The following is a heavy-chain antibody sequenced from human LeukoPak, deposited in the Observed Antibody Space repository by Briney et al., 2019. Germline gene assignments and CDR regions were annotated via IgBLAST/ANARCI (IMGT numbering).Heavy chain of an antibody. CDR3: ARQSSSGWYARGAFDY. D-gene: IGHD6-19*01. V-gene: IGHV5-51*01. Sequence: GESLKISCKGSGYSFTSYWIGWVRQLPGKGLEWMGIIYPGDSDTRYSPSFQGQVTISADKSISTAYLQCSSLKASDTAMYYCARQSSSGWYARGAFDYWGQGTLVTVSS. CDR1: GYSFTSYW. J-gene: IGHJ4*02. CDR2: IYPGDSDT.